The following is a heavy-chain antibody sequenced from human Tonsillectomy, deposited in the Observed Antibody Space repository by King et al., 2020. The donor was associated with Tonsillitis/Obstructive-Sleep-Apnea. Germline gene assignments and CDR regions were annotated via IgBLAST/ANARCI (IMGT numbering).Heavy chain of an antibody. Sequence: QLVQSGGGLVKPGGSLRLSCAASGFTFSDYYMSWIRQAPGKGLEWVSYISSSSSYTNYADSVKGRFTISRDNAKNSLYLQMNSLRAEDTAVYYFAKLGYCNSTSCYIAPYSFDYWGQGTLVTVSS. CDR1: GFTFSDYY. V-gene: IGHV3-11*05. D-gene: IGHD2-2*02. CDR2: ISSSSSYT. CDR3: AKLGYCNSTSCYIAPYSFDY. J-gene: IGHJ4*02.